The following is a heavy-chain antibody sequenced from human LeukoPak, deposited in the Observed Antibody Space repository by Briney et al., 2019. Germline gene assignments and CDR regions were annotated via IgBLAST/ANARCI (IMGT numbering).Heavy chain of an antibody. V-gene: IGHV1-18*01. Sequence: ASVKVSCKASGYTFTSYGISWVRHAPGQGLEWMGWISAYNGNTNYTQKLQGRVTMTTDTSTSTAYMELRSLRSDDTAVYYCARDPRTTIDYYYYGMDVWGQGTTVTVSS. CDR3: ARDPRTTIDYYYYGMDV. D-gene: IGHD4-11*01. CDR1: GYTFTSYG. CDR2: ISAYNGNT. J-gene: IGHJ6*02.